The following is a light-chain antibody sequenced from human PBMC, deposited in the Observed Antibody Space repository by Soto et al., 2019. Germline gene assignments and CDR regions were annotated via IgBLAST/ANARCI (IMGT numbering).Light chain of an antibody. J-gene: IGLJ1*01. CDR1: SSNVGGYNY. Sequence: QSALTQPRSVSGCPGQSVTISCTGTSSNVGGYNYVSWYQQHPGKAPKLMIYDVSKRPSGVPDRFSGSKSGNTASLTISGLQAEDEADYYCCSYAGSYTYVFATGTKVTVL. V-gene: IGLV2-11*01. CDR3: CSYAGSYTYV. CDR2: DVS.